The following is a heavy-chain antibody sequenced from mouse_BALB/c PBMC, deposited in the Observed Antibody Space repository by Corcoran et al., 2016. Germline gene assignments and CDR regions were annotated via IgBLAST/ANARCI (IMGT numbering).Heavy chain of an antibody. V-gene: IGHV1-7*01. D-gene: IGHD2-1*01. CDR1: GYTFTSYW. J-gene: IGHJ2*01. Sequence: QVQLQQSGAELAKPGASVKMSCKASGYTFTSYWMHWVKQRPGQGLEWIGYINPSTGYTEYNQKFKDKATLTADKSSSTAYIQLSSLTSEDSAVYYCARRNGNYFDYWGQGTTLTVSS. CDR2: INPSTGYT. CDR3: ARRNGNYFDY.